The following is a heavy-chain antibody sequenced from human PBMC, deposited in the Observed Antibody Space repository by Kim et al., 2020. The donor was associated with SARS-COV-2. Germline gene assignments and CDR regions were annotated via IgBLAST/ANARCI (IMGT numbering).Heavy chain of an antibody. Sequence: GGSLRLSCAASGFTFSSYAMSWVRQAPGKGLEWVSAISGSGGSTYYADSVKGRFTISRDNSKNTLYLQMNSLRAEDTAVYYCAKDLYYYGSETKFQGEYYYYGMDVWGQGTTVTVSS. J-gene: IGHJ6*02. CDR2: ISGSGGST. CDR3: AKDLYYYGSETKFQGEYYYYGMDV. V-gene: IGHV3-23*01. D-gene: IGHD3-10*01. CDR1: GFTFSSYA.